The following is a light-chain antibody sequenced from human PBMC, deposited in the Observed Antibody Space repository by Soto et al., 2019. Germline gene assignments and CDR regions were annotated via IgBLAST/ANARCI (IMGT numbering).Light chain of an antibody. CDR2: AAS. J-gene: IGKJ1*01. CDR3: QQSYSTPPWT. CDR1: QSISSY. V-gene: IGKV1-39*01. Sequence: DIQMTQSLSSLPASVGDRVTITCRASQSISSYLNWYQQKPGKAPKLLIYAASSLQSGVPSRFSGSGSGTDFTLTISSLQPEDFATYYCQQSYSTPPWTFGQGTKVDIK.